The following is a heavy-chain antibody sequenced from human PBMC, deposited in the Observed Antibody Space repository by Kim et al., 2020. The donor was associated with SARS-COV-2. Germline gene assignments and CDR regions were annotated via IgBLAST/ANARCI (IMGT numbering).Heavy chain of an antibody. CDR2: ISSSSSYI. V-gene: IGHV3-21*04. D-gene: IGHD3-22*01. CDR3: ASLIVVVTDDWFDP. J-gene: IGHJ5*02. CDR1: GFTFSSYS. Sequence: GGSLRLSCAASGFTFSSYSMNWVRQAPGKGLEWVSSISSSSSYIYYADSVKGRFTISRDNAKNSLYLQMNSLRAEDTAVYYCASLIVVVTDDWFDPWGQGTLVTVSS.